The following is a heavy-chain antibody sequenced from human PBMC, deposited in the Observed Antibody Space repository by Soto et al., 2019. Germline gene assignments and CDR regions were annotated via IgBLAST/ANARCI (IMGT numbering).Heavy chain of an antibody. Sequence: PGGSLRLSCAASGFTFSSYGMHWVRRAPGKGLEWVAVISYDGSNKYYADSVKGRFTISRDNSKNTLYLQMNSLRAEDTAVYYCAKRGYGRYNWFDPWGQGTLVTVSS. CDR1: GFTFSSYG. CDR3: AKRGYGRYNWFDP. CDR2: ISYDGSNK. D-gene: IGHD5-18*01. V-gene: IGHV3-30*18. J-gene: IGHJ5*02.